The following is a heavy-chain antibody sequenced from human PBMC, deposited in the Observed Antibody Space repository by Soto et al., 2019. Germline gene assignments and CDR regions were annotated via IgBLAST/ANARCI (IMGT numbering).Heavy chain of an antibody. J-gene: IGHJ4*02. Sequence: GGSLRLSCAASGFTFSSYGMHWVRQAPGKGLEWVAVISYNGSNKYYADSVKGRFTISRDNSKNTLYLQMNSLRAEDTAVYYCAKGGEFFDYWGQGTLVTVSS. V-gene: IGHV3-30*18. CDR2: ISYNGSNK. D-gene: IGHD2-21*01. CDR1: GFTFSSYG. CDR3: AKGGEFFDY.